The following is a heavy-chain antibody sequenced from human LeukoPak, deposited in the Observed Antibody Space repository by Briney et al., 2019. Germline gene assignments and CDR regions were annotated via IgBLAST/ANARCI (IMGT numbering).Heavy chain of an antibody. CDR1: GFTFSDYY. D-gene: IGHD6-19*01. CDR2: ISSSGSTI. J-gene: IGHJ5*02. V-gene: IGHV3-11*01. Sequence: GGSLRLSCAASGFTFSDYYMSWIRQAPGKGLEWVSYISSSGSTIYYADSAKGRFTISRDNAKNSLYLQMNSLRAEDTAVYYCARDRGTQWLVRGDWFDPWGQGTLVTVSS. CDR3: ARDRGTQWLVRGDWFDP.